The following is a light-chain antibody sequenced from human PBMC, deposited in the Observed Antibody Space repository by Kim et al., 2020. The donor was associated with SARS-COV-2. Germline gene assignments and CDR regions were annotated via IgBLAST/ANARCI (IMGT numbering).Light chain of an antibody. CDR2: GKN. J-gene: IGLJ2*01. CDR3: NSRDSNDNVV. V-gene: IGLV3-19*01. CDR1: SLRRYD. Sequence: VALGQTVRITCQGDSLRRYDATWYQQKTGQAPILVIYGKNNRPSGIPDRFSGSSSGNTASLTITGTQAGDEADYYCNSRDSNDNVVFGGGTQLTVL.